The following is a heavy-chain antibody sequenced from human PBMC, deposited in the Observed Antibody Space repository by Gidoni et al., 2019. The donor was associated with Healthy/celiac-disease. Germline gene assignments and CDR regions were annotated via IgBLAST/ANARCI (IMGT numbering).Heavy chain of an antibody. Sequence: QVTLKESGPVLVKPTETLTLTCTVSGFSLSNARMGVSWIRQPPGKALEWLSHICSNDEKSYSTSLKSRLTISKDTSKSQVVLTMTNMDPVDTATYYCARIRGYSSSWYRVGGYFDYWGQGTLVTVSS. V-gene: IGHV2-26*01. CDR1: GFSLSNARMG. J-gene: IGHJ4*02. CDR3: ARIRGYSSSWYRVGGYFDY. CDR2: ICSNDEK. D-gene: IGHD6-13*01.